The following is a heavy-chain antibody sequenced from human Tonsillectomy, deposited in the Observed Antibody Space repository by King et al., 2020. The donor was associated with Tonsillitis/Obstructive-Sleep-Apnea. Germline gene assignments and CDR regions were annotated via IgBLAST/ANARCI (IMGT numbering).Heavy chain of an antibody. Sequence: QLVQSGAEVKKPGESLKISCKASGYSFASYWIGWVRQMPGKGLEWMGIIYPGDSNTRYSPSFQGQVTISADRSTSTAYLQWSSLKASDTAMYYCAREREYYYDTSGYYSYWYFDLWGRGSLVTVSS. D-gene: IGHD3-22*01. CDR3: AREREYYYDTSGYYSYWYFDL. J-gene: IGHJ2*01. CDR2: IYPGDSNT. V-gene: IGHV5-51*01. CDR1: GYSFASYW.